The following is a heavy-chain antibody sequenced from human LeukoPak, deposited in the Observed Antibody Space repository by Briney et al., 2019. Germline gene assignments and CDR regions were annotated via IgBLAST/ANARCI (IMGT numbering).Heavy chain of an antibody. Sequence: SVKVSCKASGGTFSSYAISWVRQAPGQGLEWMGGIIPIFGTANYAQKFQGRVTITADESTSTAYMELSSLRSEDTAVYYCARDGGDGYNYAFDIWGQGTMVTVSS. V-gene: IGHV1-69*13. J-gene: IGHJ3*02. CDR1: GGTFSSYA. D-gene: IGHD5-24*01. CDR3: ARDGGDGYNYAFDI. CDR2: IIPIFGTA.